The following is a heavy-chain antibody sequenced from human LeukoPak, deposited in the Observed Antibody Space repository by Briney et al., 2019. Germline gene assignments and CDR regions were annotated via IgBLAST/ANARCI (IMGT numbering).Heavy chain of an antibody. Sequence: ASVTVSCKASGGTFSSYAISWVRQAPGQGLEWMGWISAYNGNANYAQKLQGRVTMTTDTSTSTAYMELRSLRSDDTAVYYCARDYVPHYYYYYMDVWGKGTTVTVSS. CDR3: ARDYVPHYYYYYMDV. V-gene: IGHV1-18*01. CDR2: ISAYNGNA. CDR1: GGTFSSYA. D-gene: IGHD3-10*02. J-gene: IGHJ6*03.